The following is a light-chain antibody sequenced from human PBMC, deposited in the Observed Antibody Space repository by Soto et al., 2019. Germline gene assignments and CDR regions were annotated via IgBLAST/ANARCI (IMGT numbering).Light chain of an antibody. Sequence: DIQMTQSPSTLSASVGDRVTITCRASQSISSWLAWYQQKPGKAPKLLIYKASSLESGVPSRFSGSGSGTEFTLTISSLQPDDSATYYCQQYDTSSRGFGQGTKAEIK. CDR3: QQYDTSSRG. CDR1: QSISSW. CDR2: KAS. V-gene: IGKV1-5*03. J-gene: IGKJ1*01.